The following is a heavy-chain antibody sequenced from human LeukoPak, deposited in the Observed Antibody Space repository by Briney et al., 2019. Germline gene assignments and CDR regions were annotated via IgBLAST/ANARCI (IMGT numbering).Heavy chain of an antibody. Sequence: GSLRLSCAASGFTFSSYGMHWVRQAPGKGLEWVAVISYDGSNKYYADSVKGRFTISRDNSKNTLYLQMNSLRAEDTAVYYCAKGRGQVARRWIDPWGQGTLVTVSS. CDR3: AKGRGQVARRWIDP. V-gene: IGHV3-30*18. CDR2: ISYDGSNK. D-gene: IGHD2-21*01. CDR1: GFTFSSYG. J-gene: IGHJ5*02.